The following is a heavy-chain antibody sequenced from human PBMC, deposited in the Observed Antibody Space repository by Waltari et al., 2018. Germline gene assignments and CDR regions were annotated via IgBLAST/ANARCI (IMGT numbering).Heavy chain of an antibody. CDR2: LYYSGSPYSAGST. CDR1: GGSMTSYY. Sequence: QVQLQESGPGLVKPSETLSLICTVSGGSMTSYYWGWVRQPPGRGLEWIGDLYYSGSPYSAGSTAYTPALKSRVTISIHPPRDQFSLELRSVTAADTAVYYCARRDSFTDFWGQGTLIIVSS. D-gene: IGHD2-21*01. V-gene: IGHV4-59*08. CDR3: ARRDSFTDF. J-gene: IGHJ4*02.